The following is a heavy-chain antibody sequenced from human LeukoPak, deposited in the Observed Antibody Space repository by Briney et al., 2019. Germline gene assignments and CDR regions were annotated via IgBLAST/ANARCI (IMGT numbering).Heavy chain of an antibody. CDR2: ISAYNGNT. Sequence: ASVKVSCKASGYTFTSYDISWVRQAPGQGLEWMGWISAYNGNTNYAQKLQGRVTMTTDTSTSTAYMELRSLRSDDTAVYYCARINDYGDYGGYFDYWGQGTLVTVSS. D-gene: IGHD4-17*01. CDR1: GYTFTSYD. V-gene: IGHV1-18*01. CDR3: ARINDYGDYGGYFDY. J-gene: IGHJ4*02.